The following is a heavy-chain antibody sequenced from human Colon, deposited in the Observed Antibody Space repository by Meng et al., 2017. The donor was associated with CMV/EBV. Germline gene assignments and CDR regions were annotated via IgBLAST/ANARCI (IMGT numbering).Heavy chain of an antibody. CDR2: INSNSGAT. D-gene: IGHD1-26*01. CDR1: GYTFSDYH. CDR3: ARDPSGSRVPFDY. V-gene: IGHV1-2*02. J-gene: IGHJ4*02. Sequence: VQWVQSGAEVKKPGASVKVSCKTSGYTFSDYHIHWVRQAPGQGLEWMGWINSNSGATDYAQKFQGRFTMTRDTFITTVYMELSSLRSDDTAVYYCARDPSGSRVPFDYWGQGSLVTVSS.